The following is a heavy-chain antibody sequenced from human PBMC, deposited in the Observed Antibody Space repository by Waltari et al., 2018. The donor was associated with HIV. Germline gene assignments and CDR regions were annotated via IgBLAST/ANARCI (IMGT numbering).Heavy chain of an antibody. V-gene: IGHV3-7*04. CDR2: IKQDGSEK. D-gene: IGHD3-9*01. CDR3: ARADPFVLRYFDL. CDR1: GFTFSSYW. J-gene: IGHJ4*02. Sequence: EVQLVESGGGLVQPGGSLRLSCEASGFTFSSYWMSWVRQAPGKGLEWVANIKQDGSEKYYVDSVKGRFTISRDNAKNSLYLQMNSLRAEDTAVYYCARADPFVLRYFDLWGQGTLVTVSS.